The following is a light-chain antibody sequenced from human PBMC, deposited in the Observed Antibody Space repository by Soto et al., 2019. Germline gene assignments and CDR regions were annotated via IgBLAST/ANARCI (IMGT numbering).Light chain of an antibody. CDR3: QQRSNWRPYT. Sequence: EIVLTQSPATLSLSPGERATLSCRASQSVSSYLAWYQQKPGQAPRLLIYDASNRATGIPARFSGSGSGTDFTLTISSLEPEDFAVYYCQQRSNWRPYTFGQGNKLEIK. CDR1: QSVSSY. J-gene: IGKJ2*01. CDR2: DAS. V-gene: IGKV3-11*01.